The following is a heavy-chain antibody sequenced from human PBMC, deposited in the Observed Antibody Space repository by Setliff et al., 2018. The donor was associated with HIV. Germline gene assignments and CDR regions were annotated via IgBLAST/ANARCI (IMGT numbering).Heavy chain of an antibody. CDR2: INAGNDNT. V-gene: IGHV1-3*01. CDR3: ASPTAIPH. Sequence: ASVKVSCKASGYTFTSYAMHWVRQAPGQRLEWMGWINAGNDNTKYSQKFQGRVTITRDTSASTAYMELSSLRPEDTAVYYCASPTAIPHWGQGTLVTVSS. J-gene: IGHJ4*02. CDR1: GYTFTSYA. D-gene: IGHD2-21*02.